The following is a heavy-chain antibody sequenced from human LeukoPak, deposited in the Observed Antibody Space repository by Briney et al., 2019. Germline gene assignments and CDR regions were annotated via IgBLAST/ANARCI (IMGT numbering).Heavy chain of an antibody. V-gene: IGHV3-48*03. CDR1: GFTFSSYE. CDR2: ISSSGSTI. J-gene: IGHJ5*02. CDR3: AKDVSGYSYGYGWFDP. D-gene: IGHD5-18*01. Sequence: RGGSLRLSCAASGFTFSSYEMNWVRQAPGKGLEWVSYISSSGSTIYYADSVKGRFTISRDNSKNTLYLQMNSLRAEDTAVYYCAKDVSGYSYGYGWFDPWGQGTLVTVSS.